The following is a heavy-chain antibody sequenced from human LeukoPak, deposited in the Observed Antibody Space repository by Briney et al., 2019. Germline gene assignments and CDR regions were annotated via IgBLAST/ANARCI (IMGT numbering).Heavy chain of an antibody. CDR1: GFTLSSYA. CDR2: ISDTGNT. V-gene: IGHV3-23*01. D-gene: IGHD2-15*01. Sequence: GGSLRLSCAASGFTLSSYAMSWVRQALGKGLEWVSAISDTGNTYHADSVKGRFTISRDSPKNTLFLQMNRLRPEDAAVYYCAKAPVTTCRGAFCYPFDYWGLGTLVTVSS. J-gene: IGHJ4*02. CDR3: AKAPVTTCRGAFCYPFDY.